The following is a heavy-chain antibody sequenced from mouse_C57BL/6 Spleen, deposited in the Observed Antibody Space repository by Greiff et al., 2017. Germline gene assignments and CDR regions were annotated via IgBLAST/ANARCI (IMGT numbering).Heavy chain of an antibody. CDR3: ARRHYYGSSYWYFDV. V-gene: IGHV1-53*01. Sequence: QVQLQQPGTELVKPGASVKLSCKASGYTFTSYWMHWVKQRPGQGLEWIGNINPSNGGTNYNEKFKSKATMTVDKYSSTAYMQLSSLASEDSAVYYCARRHYYGSSYWYFDVWGTGTTVTVA. CDR2: INPSNGGT. D-gene: IGHD1-1*01. CDR1: GYTFTSYW. J-gene: IGHJ1*03.